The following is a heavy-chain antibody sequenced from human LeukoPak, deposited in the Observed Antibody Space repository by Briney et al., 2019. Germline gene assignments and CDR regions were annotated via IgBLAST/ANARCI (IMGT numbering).Heavy chain of an antibody. Sequence: SETLSLTCTVSGDSISSGDLYWSWLRQPPGKGPEWIGYIYSSGRTGYSPILESRVTISMDTFKNQFSLELYSLTAADTAVYYCAKVPGGYNGGGDYWAQGTLVTV. J-gene: IGHJ4*02. CDR3: AKVPGGYNGGGDY. CDR2: IYSSGRT. D-gene: IGHD5-24*01. V-gene: IGHV4-61*08. CDR1: GDSISSGDLY.